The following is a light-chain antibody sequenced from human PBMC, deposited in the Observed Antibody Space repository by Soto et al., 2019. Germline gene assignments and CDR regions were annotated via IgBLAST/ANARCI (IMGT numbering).Light chain of an antibody. CDR2: ATS. J-gene: IGKJ2*03. CDR3: QQYGDYNSPRYS. CDR1: QSVSSNY. Sequence: EIVLTQSPGTLSLSPGDRVTLSCRASQSVSSNYLAWYQQKPGQAPRLLIYATSSRATGIPDRFSGSGSGTDFNHTISRLEPEDFAMYYCQQYGDYNSPRYSFGQGTRLEI. V-gene: IGKV3-20*01.